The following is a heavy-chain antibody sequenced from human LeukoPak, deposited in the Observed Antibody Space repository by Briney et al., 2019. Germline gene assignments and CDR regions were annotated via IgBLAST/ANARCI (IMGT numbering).Heavy chain of an antibody. CDR1: GGSFSGYY. D-gene: IGHD3-22*01. J-gene: IGHJ4*02. Sequence: SETLSLTCAVYGGSFSGYYWSWIRQPPGKGLEWIGEINHSGSTNYNPSLKSRVTISVDTSKNQFSLKLSSVTAADTAVYYCATYLPESSGYRFEYWGQGTLVTVSP. V-gene: IGHV4-34*01. CDR3: ATYLPESSGYRFEY. CDR2: INHSGST.